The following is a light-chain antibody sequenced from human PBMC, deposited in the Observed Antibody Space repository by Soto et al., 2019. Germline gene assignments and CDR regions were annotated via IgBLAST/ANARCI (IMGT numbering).Light chain of an antibody. Sequence: AIHLTQSPSSLSASVGDRVTITCRASQGISSALAWYQQKPGKAPKLLIYDASSLESGVPSRFSGSGSGTDFTLTISSLQPEDFATYYCQQFNSYPRALTFGGGTKVDIK. J-gene: IGKJ4*01. CDR2: DAS. V-gene: IGKV1-13*02. CDR1: QGISSA. CDR3: QQFNSYPRALT.